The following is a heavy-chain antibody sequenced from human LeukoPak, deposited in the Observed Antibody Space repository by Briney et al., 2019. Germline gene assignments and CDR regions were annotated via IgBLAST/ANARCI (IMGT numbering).Heavy chain of an antibody. J-gene: IGHJ5*02. D-gene: IGHD3-16*02. CDR2: INHSGST. CDR1: GGSISSYY. V-gene: IGHV4-34*01. CDR3: ARAKRYYDYVWGSYRPYNWFDP. Sequence: PSETLSLTCTVSGGSISSYYWSWIRQPPGKGLEWIGEINHSGSTNYNPSLKSRVTISVDTSKNQFSLKLSSVTAADTAVYYCARAKRYYDYVWGSYRPYNWFDPWGQGTLVTVSS.